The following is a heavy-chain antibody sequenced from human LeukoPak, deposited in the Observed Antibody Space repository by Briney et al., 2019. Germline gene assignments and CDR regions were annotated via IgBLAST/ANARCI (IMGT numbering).Heavy chain of an antibody. V-gene: IGHV1-69*13. CDR3: AREYYYDSSGYYYNAFDI. CDR2: IIPVFGTA. J-gene: IGHJ3*02. D-gene: IGHD3-22*01. Sequence: ASVKVSCKASGGTFSSYAISWVRQAPGQGHEWMGGIIPVFGTANYAQKFQGRVTITADESTSTAYMELSSLRSEDTAVYYCAREYYYDSSGYYYNAFDIWGQGTMVTVSS. CDR1: GGTFSSYA.